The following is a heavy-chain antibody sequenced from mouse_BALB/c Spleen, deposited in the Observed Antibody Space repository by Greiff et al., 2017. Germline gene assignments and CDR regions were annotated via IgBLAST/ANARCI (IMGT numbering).Heavy chain of an antibody. V-gene: IGHV1S135*01. Sequence: VQLQHSGPELMKPGASVKISCKASGYSFTSYYMHWVKQSHGKSLEWIGYIDPFNGGTSYNQKFKGKATLTVDNSSSTAYMHLSSLTSEDSAVYYCARNYGSSYGAWFAYWGQGTLVTVSA. J-gene: IGHJ3*01. CDR1: GYSFTSYY. CDR3: ARNYGSSYGAWFAY. CDR2: IDPFNGGT. D-gene: IGHD1-1*01.